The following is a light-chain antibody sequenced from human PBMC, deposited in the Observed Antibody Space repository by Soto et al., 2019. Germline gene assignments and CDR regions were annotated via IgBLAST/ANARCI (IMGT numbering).Light chain of an antibody. V-gene: IGKV3-20*01. CDR2: GAS. J-gene: IGKJ1*01. CDR3: QQYNNWPET. CDR1: QTVSSSY. Sequence: EIVLTQSPGTLSLSPGERATLSCRPSQTVSSSYLAWYQQKPGQAPRLLIYGASGRATGIPDRFSGSGSGTEFTLTISSLQSEDCALYYCQQYNNWPETFGQETKG.